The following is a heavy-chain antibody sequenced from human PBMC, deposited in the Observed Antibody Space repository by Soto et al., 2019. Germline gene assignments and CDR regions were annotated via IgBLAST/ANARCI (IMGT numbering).Heavy chain of an antibody. CDR2: IYYSGST. D-gene: IGHD3-22*01. CDR1: GGSISSGGYY. CDR3: ARGGGSNDSSGYSYLEFDY. Sequence: SETLSLTCTVSGGSISSGGYYWSWIRQHPGKGLEWIGYIYYSGSTYYNPSLKSRVTISVNTSKNQFSLKLSSVTAADTAVDDGARGGGSNDSSGYSYLEFDYWGQGTLVTVSS. V-gene: IGHV4-31*03. J-gene: IGHJ4*02.